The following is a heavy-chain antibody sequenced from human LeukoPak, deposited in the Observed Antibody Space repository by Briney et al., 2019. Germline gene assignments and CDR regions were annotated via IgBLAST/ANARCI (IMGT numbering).Heavy chain of an antibody. D-gene: IGHD3-22*01. CDR2: ISSSSSYT. Sequence: PGGSLRLSCAASGFTLSDYYMSWIRQAPGKGLEWVSYISSSSSYTNYADSVRGRFTISRDNAKNSLYLQMNSLRAEDTAVYYCARVRGHYDSSGYYYPYYFDYWGQGTLVTVSS. J-gene: IGHJ4*02. CDR3: ARVRGHYDSSGYYYPYYFDY. CDR1: GFTLSDYY. V-gene: IGHV3-11*05.